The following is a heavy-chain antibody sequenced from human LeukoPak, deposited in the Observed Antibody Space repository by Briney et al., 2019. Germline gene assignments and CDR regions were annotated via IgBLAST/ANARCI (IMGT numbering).Heavy chain of an antibody. J-gene: IGHJ4*02. Sequence: SETLSLTCTVSGGSISSYHWSWIRQPPGKGLECIGYIYYSGSTNYNPSLKSRVTISVDTSKNRFSLKLSSVTAADTAVYYCARQTGSGLFILPGGQGTLVTVSS. CDR3: ARQTGSGLFILP. CDR1: GGSISSYH. CDR2: IYYSGST. V-gene: IGHV4-59*01. D-gene: IGHD3/OR15-3a*01.